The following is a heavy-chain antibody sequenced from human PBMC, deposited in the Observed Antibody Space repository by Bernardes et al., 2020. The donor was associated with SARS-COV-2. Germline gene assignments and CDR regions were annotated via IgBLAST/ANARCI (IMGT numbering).Heavy chain of an antibody. CDR1: GFRFSDYY. CDR3: AKSPYDSSGSALDY. Sequence: GGSLRLSCAASGFRFSDYYMSWIRQTPGKGLEWVAFISRSDRRVDSSESYADSVKGRFTISRDNAKNSLFLQMNSLRAEDTAIYYCAKSPYDSSGSALDYWGQGTLVTVPS. V-gene: IGHV3-11*01. D-gene: IGHD3-22*01. J-gene: IGHJ4*02. CDR2: ISRSDRRVDSSE.